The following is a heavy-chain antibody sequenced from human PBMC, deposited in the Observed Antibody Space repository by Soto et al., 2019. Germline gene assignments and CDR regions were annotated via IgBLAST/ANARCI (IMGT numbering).Heavy chain of an antibody. CDR1: GGTFSSYT. J-gene: IGHJ5*02. V-gene: IGHV1-69*02. CDR2: IIPILGIA. Sequence: SVKVSCKASGGTFSSYTISWVRQAPGQGLEWMGRIIPILGIANYAQKFQGRVTITVDKSMNTAYMELSSLGSEDTAIYYCARGRFRRTWFDPWGQGTLVTVSS. CDR3: ARGRFRRTWFDP.